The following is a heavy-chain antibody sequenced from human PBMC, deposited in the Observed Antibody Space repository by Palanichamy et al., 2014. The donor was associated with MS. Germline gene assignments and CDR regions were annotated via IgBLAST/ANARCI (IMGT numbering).Heavy chain of an antibody. CDR3: AREEDTYGYRALDC. Sequence: QLQLQESGPGLVKPSETLSLTCTVSGGPISSSNWWSWVRQPPGKGLEWIGEVYHSGSTNYNPSLKSRVTISVDKSKNQFSLKLGSVTAADTAMYYCAREEDTYGYRALDCWGQGTLVTVSS. CDR1: GGPISSSNW. D-gene: IGHD5-18*01. J-gene: IGHJ4*02. CDR2: VYHSGST. V-gene: IGHV4-4*02.